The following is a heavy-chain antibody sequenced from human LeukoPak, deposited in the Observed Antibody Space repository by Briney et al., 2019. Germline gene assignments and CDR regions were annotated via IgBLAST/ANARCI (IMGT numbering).Heavy chain of an antibody. J-gene: IGHJ3*02. CDR3: ARDWKSGGAKDAFDI. D-gene: IGHD1-26*01. CDR2: ISSSSSNI. Sequence: PGGSLRLSCAASGFTFNTYSLNWVRQAPGEGLEWVSSISSSSSNIYYGDSVKGRFTMSRDNAKNSLYLQMNSLRAEDTAVYYCARDWKSGGAKDAFDIWGQGTMVTVSS. V-gene: IGHV3-21*01. CDR1: GFTFNTYS.